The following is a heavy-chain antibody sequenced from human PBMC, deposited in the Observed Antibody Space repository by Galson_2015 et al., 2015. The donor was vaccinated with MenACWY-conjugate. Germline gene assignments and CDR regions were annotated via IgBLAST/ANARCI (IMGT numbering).Heavy chain of an antibody. J-gene: IGHJ6*03. CDR3: VRGSLSIVTTDHHYYMDV. Sequence: SVKVSCKAPRGTLRRFAISWVRQAPGQGLEWMGGVIPVFETTTYAPKFQGRVSITADESTSMAYMEMGSLRADDTAMYYCVRGSLSIVTTDHHYYMDVWGTGTTVTVSS. V-gene: IGHV1-69*13. D-gene: IGHD2-21*01. CDR1: RGTLRRFA. CDR2: VIPVFETT.